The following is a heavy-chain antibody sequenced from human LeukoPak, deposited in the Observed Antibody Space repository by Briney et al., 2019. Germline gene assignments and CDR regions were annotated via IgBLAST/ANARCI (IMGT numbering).Heavy chain of an antibody. CDR3: AREDNNWGGGNAFDI. CDR2: IYYSGST. J-gene: IGHJ3*02. V-gene: IGHV4-59*01. Sequence: PSETLSLTCTVAGGSINSYYWSWIRQPPGKGLEWIGYIYYSGSTNYNPSLKSRVTISVDTSKNQFSLKLSSVTAADTAVYYCAREDNNWGGGNAFDIWGQGTMVTVSS. CDR1: GGSINSYY. D-gene: IGHD7-27*01.